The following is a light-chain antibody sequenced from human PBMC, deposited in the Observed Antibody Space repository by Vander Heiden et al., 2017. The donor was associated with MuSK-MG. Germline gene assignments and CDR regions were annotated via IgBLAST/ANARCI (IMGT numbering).Light chain of an antibody. CDR2: GAS. V-gene: IGKV3-20*01. Sequence: EIVLTQSPGTLSLSPGDRPTFSCRASQSLSNSPLAWYQQKPGQTPRLLIYGASSRPTGIPDRFSGSGSGTDFTLTISRLEPEDFAVYYCQQYGNSPFTFGQGTKLEIK. J-gene: IGKJ2*01. CDR1: QSLSNSP. CDR3: QQYGNSPFT.